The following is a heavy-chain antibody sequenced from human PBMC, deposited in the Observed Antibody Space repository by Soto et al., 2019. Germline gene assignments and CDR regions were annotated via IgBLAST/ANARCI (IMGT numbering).Heavy chain of an antibody. CDR1: GGSFSSYM. Sequence: QVLLVQSGAEVKKPGSSVKVSYQAAGGSFSSYMVSWVRQAPGQGLDYMGGIMPVFGTPTYTEKFQGRVTITADESTGTAYLELTSLKSDDTAVYYCARGVTANYMGGDAFAIWGQGTLVAVSS. D-gene: IGHD4-4*01. CDR3: ARGVTANYMGGDAFAI. J-gene: IGHJ3*02. CDR2: IMPVFGTP. V-gene: IGHV1-69*01.